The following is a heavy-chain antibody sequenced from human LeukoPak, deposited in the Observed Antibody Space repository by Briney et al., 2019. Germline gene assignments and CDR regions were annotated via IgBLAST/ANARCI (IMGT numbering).Heavy chain of an antibody. D-gene: IGHD5-24*01. CDR2: IIPIFGTA. CDR1: GGTFSSYA. CDR3: ARGWLHLNWFDP. J-gene: IGHJ5*02. V-gene: IGHV1-69*05. Sequence: SVKVSCKASGGTFSSYATSWVRQAPGQGLEWMGGIIPIFGTANYAQKFQGRVTITTDESTSTAYMELSSLRSEDTAVYYCARGWLHLNWFDPWGQGTLVTVSS.